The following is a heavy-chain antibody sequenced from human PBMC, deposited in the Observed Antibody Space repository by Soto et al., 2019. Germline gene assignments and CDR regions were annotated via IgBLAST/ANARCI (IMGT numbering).Heavy chain of an antibody. CDR3: ARVKVFVVVMAPKYYYYGMYG. CDR1: GYTFTSYA. Sequence: ASVKVSCKASGYTFTSYAMHWVRQAPGQRLEWMGWINAGNGNTKYSQKFQGRVTITRDTSASTAYMGLSSLRSEDTAVYYCARVKVFVVVMAPKYYYYGMYGWGQGTTVTLSS. CDR2: INAGNGNT. J-gene: IGHJ6*02. D-gene: IGHD3-3*01. V-gene: IGHV1-3*01.